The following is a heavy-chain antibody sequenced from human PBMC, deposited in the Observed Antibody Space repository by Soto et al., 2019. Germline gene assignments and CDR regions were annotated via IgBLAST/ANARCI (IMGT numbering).Heavy chain of an antibody. CDR1: GYTFTSYY. Sequence: QVQLVQSGAGVKKPGASVKVSCKASGYTFTSYYMHWVRQAPGQGLEWMGIINPSGGSTSYAQKFQGRVTMTRDTSTSTVYMELSSLRSEDTAVYYCAREVTIVVPAATPLYGMDVWGQGTTVTVSS. D-gene: IGHD2-2*01. V-gene: IGHV1-46*01. J-gene: IGHJ6*02. CDR3: AREVTIVVPAATPLYGMDV. CDR2: INPSGGST.